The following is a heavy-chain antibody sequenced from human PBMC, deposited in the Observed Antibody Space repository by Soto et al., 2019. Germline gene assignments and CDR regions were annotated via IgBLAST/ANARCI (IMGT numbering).Heavy chain of an antibody. J-gene: IGHJ6*02. CDR1: GDSVSSNSAA. D-gene: IGHD6-19*01. CDR3: ARDGSSGWYRDYYYYGMDV. V-gene: IGHV6-1*01. Sequence: SQTLSLTCAISGDSVSSNSAAWNWIRQSPSRGLEWLGRTYYRSKWYNDYAVSVKSRITINPDTSKNQFSLQLNSVTPEDTAVYYCARDGSSGWYRDYYYYGMDVWGQGTTVTVSS. CDR2: TYYRSKWYN.